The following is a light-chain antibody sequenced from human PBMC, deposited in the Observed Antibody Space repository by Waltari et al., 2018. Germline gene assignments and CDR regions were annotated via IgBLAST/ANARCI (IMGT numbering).Light chain of an antibody. CDR1: QSVISH. V-gene: IGKV3-11*01. J-gene: IGKJ2*01. CDR2: AAS. CDR3: QQRIAWPYT. Sequence: EIVLTQSPATLFYAPGQAATGSCRASQSVISHLSWYQQKPGQPPRLLIYAASNRATGIPARFSGSGSGTDLTLAISSLEPEDFAVYYCQQRIAWPYTFGQGTKLEI.